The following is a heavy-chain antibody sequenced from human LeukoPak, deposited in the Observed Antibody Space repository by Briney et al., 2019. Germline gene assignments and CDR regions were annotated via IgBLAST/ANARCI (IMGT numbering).Heavy chain of an antibody. D-gene: IGHD3-22*01. J-gene: IGHJ3*02. CDR1: GGSISSGDYY. Sequence: KPSETLSLTCTVSGGSISSGDYYWSWIRPPPGKGLEWIGYIYYSGSTYYNPSLKSRVTISVDTSKNQFSLKLSSVTAADTAVYYCARGITYYYDSSGYYSGSRAFDIWGQGTMVTVSS. CDR3: ARGITYYYDSSGYYSGSRAFDI. CDR2: IYYSGST. V-gene: IGHV4-30-4*01.